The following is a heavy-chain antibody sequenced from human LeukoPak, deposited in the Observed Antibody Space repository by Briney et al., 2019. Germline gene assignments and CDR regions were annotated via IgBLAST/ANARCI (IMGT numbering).Heavy chain of an antibody. J-gene: IGHJ4*02. D-gene: IGHD6-19*01. V-gene: IGHV3-48*03. CDR1: AFTFSSHE. CDR2: ISGSGSNI. Sequence: GGSLRLSCVASAFTFSSHEMNWVRQAPGKGLEWISYISGSGSNIYYADSVRGRFTTSRDNAKNSLYLQMNSLRADDTAIYYCARGAATGWSNDYWGQGILVTVSS. CDR3: ARGAATGWSNDY.